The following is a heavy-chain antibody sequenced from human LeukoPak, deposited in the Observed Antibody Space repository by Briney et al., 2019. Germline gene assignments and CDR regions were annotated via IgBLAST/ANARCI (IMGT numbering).Heavy chain of an antibody. Sequence: GGSLRLSCVASGFTFSTYWMSWVRQAPGKGLEWVANIKQGGSEKYYVDSVKGRFTISRDNAKNSLYLQMNSLRAEDTAVYYCARGPNSSGYYLDYWGQGTLVTVSS. CDR1: GFTFSTYW. J-gene: IGHJ4*02. CDR2: IKQGGSEK. CDR3: ARGPNSSGYYLDY. V-gene: IGHV3-7*01. D-gene: IGHD3-22*01.